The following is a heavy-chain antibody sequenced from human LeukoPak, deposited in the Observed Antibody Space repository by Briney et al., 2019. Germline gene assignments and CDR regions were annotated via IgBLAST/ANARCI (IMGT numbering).Heavy chain of an antibody. CDR2: IIPIFGIA. CDR3: ARSYRRYGSGSYSHDYYYGMDV. CDR1: GGTFSSYA. J-gene: IGHJ6*02. Sequence: SVKVSCKASGGTFSSYAISWVRQAPGQGLEWMERIIPIFGIANYAQKFQGRVTITADKSTSTAYMELSSLRSEDTAVYYCARSYRRYGSGSYSHDYYYGMDVWGQGTTVTVSS. V-gene: IGHV1-69*04. D-gene: IGHD3-10*01.